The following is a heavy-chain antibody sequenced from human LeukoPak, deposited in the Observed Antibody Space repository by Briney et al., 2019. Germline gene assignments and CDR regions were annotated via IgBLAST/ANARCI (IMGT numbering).Heavy chain of an antibody. CDR2: ISAYNGNT. Sequence: ASVKVSCKASGYTFTSYGISRVRQAPGQGLEWMGWISAYNGNTNYAQKLQGRVTMTTDTSTSTAYMELRSLRSDDTAVYYCARGGLGPAAIIDYYYYMDVWGKGTTVTVSS. CDR1: GYTFTSYG. D-gene: IGHD2-2*01. CDR3: ARGGLGPAAIIDYYYYMDV. V-gene: IGHV1-18*01. J-gene: IGHJ6*03.